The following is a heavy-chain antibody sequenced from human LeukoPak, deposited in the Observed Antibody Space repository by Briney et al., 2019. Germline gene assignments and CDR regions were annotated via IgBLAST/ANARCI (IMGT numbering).Heavy chain of an antibody. V-gene: IGHV1-46*01. CDR2: INPSGGST. J-gene: IGHJ5*02. D-gene: IGHD4-23*01. Sequence: ASVKVSCKASGGTFSSYAISWVRQAPGQGLEWMGIINPSGGSTSYAQKFQGRVTMTRDMSTSTDYMELSSLRSEDTAVYYCARDNSVEDTAWWLDPWGQGTLVTVSS. CDR1: GGTFSSYA. CDR3: ARDNSVEDTAWWLDP.